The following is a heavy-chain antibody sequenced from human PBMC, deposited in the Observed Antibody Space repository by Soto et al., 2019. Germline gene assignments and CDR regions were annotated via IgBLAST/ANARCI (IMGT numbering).Heavy chain of an antibody. CDR1: GGTFSSYA. CDR3: ARDAGTMVRGVIHYGMDV. Sequence: SVKVSCKASGGTFSSYAISWVRQAPGQGLEWMGGIIPIFGTANYAQKFQGRVTITADESTSTAYMELSSLRSEDTAVYYCARDAGTMVRGVIHYGMDVWGQGTTVTVSS. J-gene: IGHJ6*02. CDR2: IIPIFGTA. V-gene: IGHV1-69*13. D-gene: IGHD3-10*01.